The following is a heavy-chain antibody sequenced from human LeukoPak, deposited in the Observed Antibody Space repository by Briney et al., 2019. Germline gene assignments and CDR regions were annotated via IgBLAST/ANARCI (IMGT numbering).Heavy chain of an antibody. Sequence: PGGSLRLSCAASGFTSSSYGMHWVRQAPGKGLEWVAVIWYDGSNKYYADSVKGRFTISRDNSKNTLYLQMNSLRAEDTAVYYCARDIDYGDQPDAFDIWGQGTMVTVSS. CDR1: GFTSSSYG. CDR3: ARDIDYGDQPDAFDI. D-gene: IGHD4-17*01. J-gene: IGHJ3*02. V-gene: IGHV3-33*01. CDR2: IWYDGSNK.